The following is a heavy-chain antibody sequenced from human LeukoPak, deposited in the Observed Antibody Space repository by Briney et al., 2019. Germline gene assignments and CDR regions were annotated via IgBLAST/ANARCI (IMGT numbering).Heavy chain of an antibody. Sequence: GGALRLSCASSEFTFVRYAMNWVRQAPGKGLEWVSYISSSSFKIVYADSVKGRFTSSRDHSKNSLYMQMDSLRVEDTAVYYCVRDPSYGSSWYYYMDVWGKGTTVTVSS. CDR3: VRDPSYGSSWYYYMDV. V-gene: IGHV3-48*04. J-gene: IGHJ6*03. CDR2: ISSSSFKI. D-gene: IGHD6-13*01. CDR1: EFTFVRYA.